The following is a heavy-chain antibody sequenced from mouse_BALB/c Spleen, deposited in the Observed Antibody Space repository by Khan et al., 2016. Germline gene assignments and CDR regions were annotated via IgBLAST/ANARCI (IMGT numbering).Heavy chain of an antibody. CDR3: ARQYDYGGAMDY. J-gene: IGHJ4*01. V-gene: IGHV5-9-2*01. CDR2: ISGGGSYT. CDR1: GFTFSSYG. Sequence: EVELVESGGGLVKPGGSLKLSCAASGFTFSSYGMSWVRQTPEKRLEWVATISGGGSYTYYPDSVKGRFTISSDNAKKNLYLQMSSLRSEDTALYYCARQYDYGGAMDYWGQGTSVTVSS. D-gene: IGHD2-4*01.